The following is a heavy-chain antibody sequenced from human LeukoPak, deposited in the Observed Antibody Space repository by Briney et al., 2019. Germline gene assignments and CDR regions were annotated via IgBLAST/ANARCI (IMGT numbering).Heavy chain of an antibody. CDR2: FAGSDTTT. J-gene: IGHJ4*02. D-gene: IGHD3-22*01. V-gene: IGHV3-48*03. CDR1: GFSFNNYH. CDR3: TTLGYHLDS. Sequence: GGSLRLSCAASGFSFNNYHMNWVRQAPGKGLEWVAYFAGSDTTTYYADSVKGRFTISRDNARNSLYLQMNSLRAEDTALYYCTTLGYHLDSWGQGTLVTVSS.